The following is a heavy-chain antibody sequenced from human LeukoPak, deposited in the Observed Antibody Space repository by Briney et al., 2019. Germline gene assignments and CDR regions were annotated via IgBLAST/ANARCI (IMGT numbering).Heavy chain of an antibody. Sequence: GESLRLSCAASGFTFSSYGMHWVRQAPGKGLEWVAVIWYDGSNKYYADSVKGRFTISRDNSKNTLYLQMNSLRAEDTAVYYCAKGFKFAVLGYWGQGTLVTVSS. V-gene: IGHV3-33*06. J-gene: IGHJ4*02. CDR3: AKGFKFAVLGY. D-gene: IGHD1-1*01. CDR2: IWYDGSNK. CDR1: GFTFSSYG.